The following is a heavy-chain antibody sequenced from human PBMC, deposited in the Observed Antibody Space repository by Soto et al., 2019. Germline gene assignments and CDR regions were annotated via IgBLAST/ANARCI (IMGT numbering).Heavy chain of an antibody. V-gene: IGHV4-39*02. CDR1: GGSISYNSYD. CDR2: IFYTGTT. D-gene: IGHD2-2*01. CDR3: ARLVVVAPVANV. Sequence: SETLSLTCSVSGGSISYNSYDWGWIRQPPGKGLEWIGGIFYTGTTYYSPSLKDRVTMSMDTSKNSFAVNLTSVTAADTAVYFCARLVVVAPVANVWGQGTLVTVSS. J-gene: IGHJ4*02.